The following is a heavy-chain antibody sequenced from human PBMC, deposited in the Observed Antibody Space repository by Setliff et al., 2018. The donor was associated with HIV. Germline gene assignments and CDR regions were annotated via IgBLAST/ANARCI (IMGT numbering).Heavy chain of an antibody. CDR1: GASISSYY. D-gene: IGHD6-19*01. Sequence: PSETLSLTCTVSGASISSYYWNWIRQPPGKGLEWIGYIYYSGTTSYNPSLKSRVTMSVDTSKNQVSLNLTSVTAADTAVYYCAKELKSRAVGGRNWFDPWSQGSLVTVSS. CDR2: IYYSGTT. CDR3: AKELKSRAVGGRNWFDP. V-gene: IGHV4-59*01. J-gene: IGHJ5*02.